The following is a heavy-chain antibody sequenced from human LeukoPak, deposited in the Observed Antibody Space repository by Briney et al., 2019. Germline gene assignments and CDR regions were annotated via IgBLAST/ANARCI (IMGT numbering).Heavy chain of an antibody. CDR2: IIPIFGTA. Sequence: ASVKVSCKASGGTFSSYAISWVRQAPGQGLEWMGGIIPIFGTANYAQKFQGRVTITADESTSTAYMELSSLRSEDTAVYYCARDPTVALAQSLGYMDVWGKGTTVTVSS. CDR1: GGTFSSYA. J-gene: IGHJ6*03. D-gene: IGHD5-12*01. CDR3: ARDPTVALAQSLGYMDV. V-gene: IGHV1-69*13.